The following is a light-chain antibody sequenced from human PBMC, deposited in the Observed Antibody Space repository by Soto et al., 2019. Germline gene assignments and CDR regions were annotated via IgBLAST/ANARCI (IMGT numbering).Light chain of an antibody. CDR3: QSYDSGLSGWL. Sequence: QSVLTQPPSVSGAPGQRVTISCTGSSSNIGAVFDVHWYQQVSGTAPKLLIYENTKRPSGVSDRFSGSKSGTSASLAITGLQAEDDADYYCQSYDSGLSGWLFGGGTKLTVL. CDR2: ENT. J-gene: IGLJ2*01. V-gene: IGLV1-40*01. CDR1: SSNIGAVFD.